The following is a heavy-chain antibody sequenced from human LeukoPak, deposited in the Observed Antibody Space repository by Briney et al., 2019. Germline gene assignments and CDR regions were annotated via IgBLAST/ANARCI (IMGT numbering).Heavy chain of an antibody. Sequence: SETLSLTCTVSGGSISSSSYYWGWIRQPPGKGLEWIGSIYYSGSTYYNPSLKSRVTISVDTSKNQFSLKLSSVTAADTAVYYCARGNAADRSDSYAPQWEYDYWGQGTLVTVSS. J-gene: IGHJ4*02. CDR3: ARGNAADRSDSYAPQWEYDY. CDR1: GGSISSSSYY. D-gene: IGHD5-18*01. CDR2: IYYSGST. V-gene: IGHV4-39*07.